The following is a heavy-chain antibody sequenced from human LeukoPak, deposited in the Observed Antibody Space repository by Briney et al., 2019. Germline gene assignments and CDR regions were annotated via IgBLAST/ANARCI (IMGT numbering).Heavy chain of an antibody. Sequence: GASVTVSFKAAGYTFTSYYMHWMRQAPGQGLEWMGIINPSGGSTSYAQKFQGRVTMTRDTSTSTVYMELSSLRSEDTAVYYCARVGAAAGNDYWGQGTLVTVSS. V-gene: IGHV1-46*01. D-gene: IGHD6-13*01. CDR3: ARVGAAAGNDY. J-gene: IGHJ4*02. CDR1: GYTFTSYY. CDR2: INPSGGST.